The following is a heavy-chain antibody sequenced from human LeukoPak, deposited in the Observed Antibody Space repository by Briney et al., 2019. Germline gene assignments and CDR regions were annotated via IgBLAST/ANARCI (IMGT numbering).Heavy chain of an antibody. CDR1: GFTFRNHG. CDR2: IWYDGSDK. CDR3: ARDIGAARYFDY. Sequence: PGPSLRLSCAASGFTFRNHGMHWVRQAPGKGLEWVAIIWYDGSDKYYADSVKGRFTISRDNSKNTLYLQMNSLRAEDTAVYYCARDIGAARYFDYWGQGTQVTVSS. J-gene: IGHJ4*02. V-gene: IGHV3-33*01. D-gene: IGHD6-13*01.